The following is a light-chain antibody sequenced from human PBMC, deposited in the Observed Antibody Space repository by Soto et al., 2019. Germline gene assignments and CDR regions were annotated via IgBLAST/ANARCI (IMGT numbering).Light chain of an antibody. Sequence: QSALTQPPSASGSPGQSVTISCNGTSSDVGAYSYVSWYQQHPGKAPKLMIYEVSKRPSGVPDRFSGSKSGNTASLTVSGLQAEDEADYYCSSYAGSNNFVVFGGGTKVTVL. CDR1: SSDVGAYSY. J-gene: IGLJ2*01. CDR2: EVS. V-gene: IGLV2-8*01. CDR3: SSYAGSNNFVV.